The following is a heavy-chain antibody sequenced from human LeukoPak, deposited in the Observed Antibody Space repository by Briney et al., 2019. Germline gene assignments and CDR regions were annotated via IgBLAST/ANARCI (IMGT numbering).Heavy chain of an antibody. J-gene: IGHJ5*02. V-gene: IGHV4-34*01. D-gene: IGHD6-19*01. CDR1: GGSFSGYY. CDR2: INHSGST. Sequence: SETLSLTCAVYGGSFSGYYWSWIRQPPGKGLEWIGEINHSGSTNYNPSLKSRVTISVDTSKNQFSLKLNSVTAADTAVYYCARGLGSSGWYWFDPWGQGTLVTVSS. CDR3: ARGLGSSGWYWFDP.